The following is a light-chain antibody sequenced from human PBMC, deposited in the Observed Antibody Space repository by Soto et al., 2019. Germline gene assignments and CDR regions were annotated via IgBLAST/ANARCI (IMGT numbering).Light chain of an antibody. J-gene: IGKJ4*01. CDR1: QTISSW. Sequence: DIQMPQSHSTLSLSVVYRVTITGLASQTISSWLAWYQQKQGKAPKLLIYKESTLKSGVPSRFSGSGSGTEFTLTISSMQTDDFENYYCKQSYTTQLTCGRGTKGDIK. CDR3: KQSYTTQLT. V-gene: IGKV1-5*03. CDR2: KES.